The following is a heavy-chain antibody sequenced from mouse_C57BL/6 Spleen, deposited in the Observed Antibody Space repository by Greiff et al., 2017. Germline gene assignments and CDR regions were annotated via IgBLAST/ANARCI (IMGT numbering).Heavy chain of an antibody. CDR1: GYTFTSYW. CDR3: ARSGYGSSYGFAY. J-gene: IGHJ3*01. Sequence: QVQLQQPGAELVKPGASVKLSCKASGYTFTSYWMQWVKQRPGQGLEWIGEIDSSDSYTNYNQKFKGKATLTVDTSSSTAYMQLSSLTSEDSAVYYCARSGYGSSYGFAYWGQGTLVTVSA. D-gene: IGHD1-1*01. V-gene: IGHV1-50*01. CDR2: IDSSDSYT.